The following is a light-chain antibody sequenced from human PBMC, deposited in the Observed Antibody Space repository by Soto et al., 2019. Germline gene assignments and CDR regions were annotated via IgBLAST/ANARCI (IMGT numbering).Light chain of an antibody. J-gene: IGKJ4*01. CDR1: QSISDY. V-gene: IGKV3-11*01. CDR2: DAS. Sequence: EIVLTQSPATLSLSPGETAALSCRASQSISDYLAWYQQKPGQAPRLLIYDASNRSTGVPGRFRGSGSGTDFTLTISSLEPEDFEVYFCQHRSNWPLTFGGGTKVDLK. CDR3: QHRSNWPLT.